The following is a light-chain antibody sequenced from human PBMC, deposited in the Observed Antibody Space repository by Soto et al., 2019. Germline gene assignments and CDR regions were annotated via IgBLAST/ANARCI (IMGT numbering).Light chain of an antibody. Sequence: QAVVTQPPSVSGAPGQRVTFSCTGSSSNIGAGYDVHWYQQLPGTAPKLLIYGNSNRPSGVPERFSGSKSGTSASLAISGLQSEDEADYYCAAWDDSLNGVVFGGGTKLTVL. CDR1: SSNIGAGYD. J-gene: IGLJ2*01. CDR3: AAWDDSLNGVV. CDR2: GNS. V-gene: IGLV1-40*01.